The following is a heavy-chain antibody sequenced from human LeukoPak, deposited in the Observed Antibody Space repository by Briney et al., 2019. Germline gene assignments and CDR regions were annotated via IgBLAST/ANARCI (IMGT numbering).Heavy chain of an antibody. Sequence: GGSLRLSCAASGFTFSNAWMSWVRQAPGKGLEWVGRIKSKTDGETTDYAAPVKGRFTISRDDSKNTLYLQMNSLKPEDTAVYYCTTDKTFHYGSESYPFDSWGQGTLVTVSS. CDR1: GFTFSNAW. V-gene: IGHV3-15*01. J-gene: IGHJ4*02. CDR3: TTDKTFHYGSESYPFDS. CDR2: IKSKTDGETT. D-gene: IGHD3-10*01.